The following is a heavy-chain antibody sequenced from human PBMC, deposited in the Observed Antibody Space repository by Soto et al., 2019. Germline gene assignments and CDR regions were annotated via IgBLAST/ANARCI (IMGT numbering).Heavy chain of an antibody. D-gene: IGHD3-22*01. J-gene: IGHJ5*01. CDR2: IYYSGGT. V-gene: IGHV4-31*03. CDR3: ARRGIVVIPDS. CDR1: GGSISSGGYY. Sequence: SETLSLTCTVSGGSISSGGYYWSWIRQHPGKGLEWIGYIYYSGGTYYNPSLRGRVTISIEMSKNQFSLNLSSVTAADTAVYYCARRGIVVIPDSWGQGXLVTVSS.